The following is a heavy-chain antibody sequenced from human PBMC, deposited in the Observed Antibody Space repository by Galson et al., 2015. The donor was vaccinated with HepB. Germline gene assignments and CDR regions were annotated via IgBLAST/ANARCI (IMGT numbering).Heavy chain of an antibody. Sequence: SLRLSCAASGFTFSRYAMTWVRQAPGKGLEWISSITSNGGRTFYTNSVKGRFTISRDNSRNTVVVQLSSLRPEDTAVYYCAKDGIMVSNNPYQLHFWGQGSLLSLSS. CDR3: AKDGIMVSNNPYQLHF. CDR1: GFTFSRYA. D-gene: IGHD2-8*01. CDR2: ITSNGGRT. J-gene: IGHJ4*02. V-gene: IGHV3-23*01.